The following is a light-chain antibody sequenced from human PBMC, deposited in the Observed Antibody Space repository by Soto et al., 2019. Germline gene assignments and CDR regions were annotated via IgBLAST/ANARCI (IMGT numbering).Light chain of an antibody. CDR1: QGISNF. V-gene: IGKV1-27*01. CDR2: AAS. CDR3: QKYHRAPLT. J-gene: IGKJ4*01. Sequence: DIQMTQSPSSLSASVGDRVTITCRASQGISNFLAWYQRKPGKVPKLLIYAASTLQSGVPSRFSGSGSRSDFTLTFCSLQPEDVATYYSQKYHRAPLTFGGGTKVEIK.